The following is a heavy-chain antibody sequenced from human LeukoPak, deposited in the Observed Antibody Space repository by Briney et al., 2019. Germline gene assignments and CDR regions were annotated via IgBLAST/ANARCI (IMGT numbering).Heavy chain of an antibody. CDR2: ISSSSSSI. D-gene: IGHD6-19*01. Sequence: GGSLRLSCAASGFTFSNYNMNWVRQAPGKGLEWVSSISSSSSSINYADSLKGRFTISRDNAKNSLYLQMNSLRAEDMALYYCAKASAGIAVAGVDYWGQGTLVTVSS. V-gene: IGHV3-21*04. CDR3: AKASAGIAVAGVDY. CDR1: GFTFSNYN. J-gene: IGHJ4*02.